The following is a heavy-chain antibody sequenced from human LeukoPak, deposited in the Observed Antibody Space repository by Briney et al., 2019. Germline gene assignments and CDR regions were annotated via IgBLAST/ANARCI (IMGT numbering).Heavy chain of an antibody. D-gene: IGHD3-9*01. J-gene: IGHJ4*02. V-gene: IGHV3-7*01. CDR3: ARGNGLRYFDWFGPDY. CDR1: GFTFSTYW. CDR2: MRRDGNEI. Sequence: PGGSLRLSCSASGFTFSTYWMSWVRQAPGKGLEWVANMRRDGNEIYYLDSVRGRFTISRDNSKNTLYLQMNSLRAEDTAVYYCARGNGLRYFDWFGPDYWGQGTLVTVSS.